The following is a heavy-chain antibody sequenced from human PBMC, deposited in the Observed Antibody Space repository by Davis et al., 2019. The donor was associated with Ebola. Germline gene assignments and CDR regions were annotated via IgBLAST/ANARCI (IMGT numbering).Heavy chain of an antibody. CDR1: GYTFTSYA. CDR2: INAGNGNT. Sequence: ASVKVSCKASGYTFTSYAMHWVRQAPGQRPEWMGWINAGNGNTKYSQKIQGRVTITRDTSASTAYMELSSPRSEDTAVYYCARGIAASYSFDYWGQGTLVTVSS. J-gene: IGHJ4*02. D-gene: IGHD6-13*01. V-gene: IGHV1-3*01. CDR3: ARGIAASYSFDY.